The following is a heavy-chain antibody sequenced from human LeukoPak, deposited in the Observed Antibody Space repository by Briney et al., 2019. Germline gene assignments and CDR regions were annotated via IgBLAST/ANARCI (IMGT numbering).Heavy chain of an antibody. CDR3: ARRDSSGYSGYYFDY. J-gene: IGHJ4*02. V-gene: IGHV4-39*01. CDR2: IYYSGST. Sequence: SETLSLTCTVSGGSISSSSYYWGWIRQPPGKGLEWIGSIYYSGSTYYNPSLKSRVTISVDTSKNQFSLKLSSVTAADTAVYYCARRDSSGYSGYYFDYWGQGTQVTVSS. CDR1: GGSISSSSYY. D-gene: IGHD3-22*01.